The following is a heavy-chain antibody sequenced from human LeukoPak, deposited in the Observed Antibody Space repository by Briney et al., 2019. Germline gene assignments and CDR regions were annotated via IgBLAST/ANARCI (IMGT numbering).Heavy chain of an antibody. Sequence: PGGSLRLSCAASGFTFSSYWMHWVRQAPGKGLVWVSRINSDGSSTSYADSVKGRFTISRDNAKNTLYLQMNSLRAEDTAVYYCARAPNVDIVATTTEGLDYWGQGTLVTVSS. J-gene: IGHJ4*02. CDR3: ARAPNVDIVATTTEGLDY. V-gene: IGHV3-74*01. CDR1: GFTFSSYW. D-gene: IGHD5-12*01. CDR2: INSDGSST.